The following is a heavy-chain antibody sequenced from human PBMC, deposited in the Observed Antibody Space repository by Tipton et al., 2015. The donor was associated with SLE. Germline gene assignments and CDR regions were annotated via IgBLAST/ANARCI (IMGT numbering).Heavy chain of an antibody. V-gene: IGHV4-59*12. D-gene: IGHD5-24*01. CDR3: ARPGGGYNDYYFDS. Sequence: LRLSCTVSGGSISSYYWSWIRQPPGKGLEWIGYIYYSGSTNYNPSLKSRVTISVDTSKNQFSLKLSSVTAADTAVYYCARPGGGYNDYYFDSWGQGTLVTVSS. CDR2: IYYSGST. CDR1: GGSISSYY. J-gene: IGHJ4*02.